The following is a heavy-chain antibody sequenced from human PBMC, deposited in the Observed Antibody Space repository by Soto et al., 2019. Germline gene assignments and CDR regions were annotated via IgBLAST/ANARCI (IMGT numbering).Heavy chain of an antibody. CDR3: AREKVVAATNYYYYGMDV. V-gene: IGHV3-30-3*01. D-gene: IGHD2-15*01. Sequence: TGGSLRLSCAASGFTFSSYAMHWVRQAPGKGLEWVAVISYDGSNKYYADSVKGRFTISRDNSKNTLYLQMNSLRAEDTAVYYCAREKVVAATNYYYYGMDVWGQGTTVTVSS. CDR1: GFTFSSYA. J-gene: IGHJ6*02. CDR2: ISYDGSNK.